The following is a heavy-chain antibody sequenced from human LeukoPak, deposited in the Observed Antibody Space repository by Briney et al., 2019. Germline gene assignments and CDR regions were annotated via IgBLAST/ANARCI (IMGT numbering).Heavy chain of an antibody. J-gene: IGHJ4*02. V-gene: IGHV3-43*01. CDR2: ISWDGGST. CDR1: GFTFDDYT. Sequence: GGSLRLSCAASGFTFDDYTMHWVRQAPGKGLEWVSLISWDGGSTYYADSVKGRFTISRDNSKNSLYLQMNSLRTEDTALYYCAKGGRQQLDCRFDYWGQGTLVTVSS. CDR3: AKGGRQQLDCRFDY. D-gene: IGHD6-6*01.